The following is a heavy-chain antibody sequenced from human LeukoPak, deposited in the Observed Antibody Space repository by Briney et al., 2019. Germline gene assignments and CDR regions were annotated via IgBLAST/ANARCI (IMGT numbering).Heavy chain of an antibody. CDR3: TTYCTNGVCQFDY. J-gene: IGHJ4*02. D-gene: IGHD2-8*01. V-gene: IGHV3-15*01. CDR1: GFTFSNAW. CDR2: IKSRTDGGTT. Sequence: GGSLRLSCAASGFTFSNAWMSWVRQAPGKGLEWVGRIKSRTDGGTTDYAAPVKGRFTISRNDSKNTLYLQMNSLKTEDTAVYYCTTYCTNGVCQFDYWGQGTLVTVSS.